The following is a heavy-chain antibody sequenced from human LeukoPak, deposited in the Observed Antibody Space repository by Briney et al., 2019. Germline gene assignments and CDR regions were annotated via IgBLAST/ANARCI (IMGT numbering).Heavy chain of an antibody. D-gene: IGHD3-3*01. V-gene: IGHV1-2*02. J-gene: IGHJ6*03. CDR2: INPNSGGT. CDR3: ARSSVSGYDFWSGYLGSYYYYYYMDV. Sequence: ASVKVSCKASGYTFTGYYMHWVRQAPGQGLEWMGWINPNSGGTNYAQKFQGRVTMTRDTSISTAYMELSRLRSDDTAVYYCARSSVSGYDFWSGYLGSYYYYYYMDVWGKGPRSPSP. CDR1: GYTFTGYY.